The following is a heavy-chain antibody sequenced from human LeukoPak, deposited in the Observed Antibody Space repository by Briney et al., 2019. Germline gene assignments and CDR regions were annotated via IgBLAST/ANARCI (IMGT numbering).Heavy chain of an antibody. J-gene: IGHJ4*02. D-gene: IGHD2/OR15-2a*01. CDR3: ARGRLSAGFDY. V-gene: IGHV3-30*02. CDR2: IRYDGSKK. Sequence: GGSLRLSCTASGFAFRSHATHGVRQAPGKGLEWVAFIRYDGSKKFYADSVKGRFTISRDNSKNTLYLQMYSLRAEDTAVYYCARGRLSAGFDYWGQGTLVTVSS. CDR1: GFAFRSHA.